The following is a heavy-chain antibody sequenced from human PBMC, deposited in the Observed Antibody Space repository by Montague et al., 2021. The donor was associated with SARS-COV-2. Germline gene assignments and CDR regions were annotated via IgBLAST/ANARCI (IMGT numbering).Heavy chain of an antibody. V-gene: IGHV4-34*01. D-gene: IGHD3-10*01. CDR1: GGSFSGYY. J-gene: IGHJ4*02. CDR3: ARRGSAVWGVTVSAALDY. CDR2: IYQSGRT. Sequence: SETLSLTCAVYGGSFSGYYWSWIRQPPGKGLEWIGEIYQSGRTNNNPSLKSRVIISVDTSKNQFSLKLSSVTAADTALYYCARRGSAVWGVTVSAALDYWGQGTLVIVSS.